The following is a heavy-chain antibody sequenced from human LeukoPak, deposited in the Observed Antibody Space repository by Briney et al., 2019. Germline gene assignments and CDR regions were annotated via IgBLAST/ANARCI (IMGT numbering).Heavy chain of an antibody. CDR3: ARFRSAVAGTYNYYYLDV. D-gene: IGHD6-19*01. V-gene: IGHV4-59*01. Sequence: SETLSLTCTVSDGSISSYYWSWIRLPPGKGLEYIGYVSYSGSTNYNPSLKSRLTISIDTSKNQISLRLSSVTAADTAVYYCARFRSAVAGTYNYYYLDVWGKGTPVTVSS. J-gene: IGHJ6*03. CDR1: DGSISSYY. CDR2: VSYSGST.